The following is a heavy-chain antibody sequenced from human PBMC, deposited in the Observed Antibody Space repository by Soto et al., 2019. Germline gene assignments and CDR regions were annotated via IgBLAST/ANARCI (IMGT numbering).Heavy chain of an antibody. CDR3: AKGGYCTDGSCYTEFAP. CDR1: GFTFDDYP. Sequence: QLVESGGGLVQPGRALRLSCTASGFTFDDYPMHWVRQRPGQGLEWVSGITWNSANVGYADSVRGRFTISRYNAKNSLFIQMDNLRPEDTAFYFCAKGGYCTDGSCYTEFAPRGQGTLVTVSS. V-gene: IGHV3-9*01. J-gene: IGHJ5*02. CDR2: ITWNSANV. D-gene: IGHD2-15*01.